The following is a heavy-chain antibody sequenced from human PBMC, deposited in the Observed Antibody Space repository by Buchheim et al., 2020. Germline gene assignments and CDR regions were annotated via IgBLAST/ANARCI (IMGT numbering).Heavy chain of an antibody. CDR3: VRDMYGSGDY. J-gene: IGHJ4*02. Sequence: EVQLVESGGGLVQPGGSLRLSCSAPGFPFSIYWMHWVRQAPGKGLAWVSHINREGTTTNYADSVRGRFTLSRDNGKNTLYLQMNNLRAEDTAVYYCVRDMYGSGDYCGQGTL. CDR2: INREGTTT. D-gene: IGHD3-10*01. CDR1: GFPFSIYW. V-gene: IGHV3-74*01.